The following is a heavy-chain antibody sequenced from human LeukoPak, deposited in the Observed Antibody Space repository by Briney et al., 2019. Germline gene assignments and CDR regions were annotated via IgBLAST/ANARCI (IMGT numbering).Heavy chain of an antibody. CDR1: GGSISSGGYS. D-gene: IGHD5-12*01. Sequence: PSRTLSLTCAVSGGSISSGGYSWSWIRQPPGKGLEWIGYIYHSGSTYYNPSLKSRVTISVDRSKNQFSLKLSSVTAADTAVYYCARVRWYSGYDWGYYFDYWGQGTLVTVSS. J-gene: IGHJ4*02. V-gene: IGHV4-30-2*01. CDR3: ARVRWYSGYDWGYYFDY. CDR2: IYHSGST.